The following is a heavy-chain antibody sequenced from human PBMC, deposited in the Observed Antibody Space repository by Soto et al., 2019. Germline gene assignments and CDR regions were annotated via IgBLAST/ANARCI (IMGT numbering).Heavy chain of an antibody. CDR1: GHTLSELS. CDR3: VAGATRWLHSPFDY. V-gene: IGHV1-24*01. D-gene: IGHD6-19*01. Sequence: QVQLVQSGAEVKKPGASVKVSCKVSGHTLSELSMHWVRQAPGKGLEWMGGFDPEDGETISAQKFQGRVTMTEDTSTDSPYMELSSLRSEDTAVYYCVAGATRWLHSPFDYWGQGTLVTISS. J-gene: IGHJ4*02. CDR2: FDPEDGET.